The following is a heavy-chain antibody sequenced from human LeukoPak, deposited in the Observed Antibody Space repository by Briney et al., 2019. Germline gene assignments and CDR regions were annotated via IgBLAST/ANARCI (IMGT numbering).Heavy chain of an antibody. CDR1: GFTFSSYA. Sequence: GGSLRLSCAASGFTFSSYAIHWVRQAPGKGLEWVAVISYDGSNKYYADSVKGRFTISRDNAKNSLYLQMNSLRAEDTAVYYCAELGITMIGGVWGKGTTVTISS. CDR2: ISYDGSNK. J-gene: IGHJ6*04. V-gene: IGHV3-30*04. CDR3: AELGITMIGGV. D-gene: IGHD3-10*02.